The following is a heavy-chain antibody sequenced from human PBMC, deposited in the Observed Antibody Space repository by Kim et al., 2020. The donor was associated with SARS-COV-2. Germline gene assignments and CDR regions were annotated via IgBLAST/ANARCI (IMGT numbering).Heavy chain of an antibody. J-gene: IGHJ5*02. V-gene: IGHV3-43*02. CDR1: GFSFDDYV. CDR2: ISGDGSKT. D-gene: IGHD3-10*01. Sequence: GGSLRLSCAASGFSFDDYVMHWARQAPGKGLEWVSLISGDGSKTSYADSVKGRFTISRDNSKNSLYLQMNSLGTEDTALYYCAKDTLLWIGEPKSPWFDPWGQGTLVTVSS. CDR3: AKDTLLWIGEPKSPWFDP.